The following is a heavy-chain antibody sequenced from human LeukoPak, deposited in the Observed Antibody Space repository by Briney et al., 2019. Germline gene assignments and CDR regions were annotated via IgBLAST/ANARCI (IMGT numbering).Heavy chain of an antibody. CDR2: IYSVGST. V-gene: IGHV3-66*02. Sequence: GGSLTLSCAASGFTVSSNYMSWVRQAPGKGLEWVSVIYSVGSTYYAVSVEGRFTSPKDNSKNTLYLQMSSLKAEDTAVYYCARVVVRGRYYYYMDVWGKGTMVSVSS. CDR3: ARVVVRGRYYYYMDV. D-gene: IGHD3-22*01. CDR1: GFTVSSNY. J-gene: IGHJ6*03.